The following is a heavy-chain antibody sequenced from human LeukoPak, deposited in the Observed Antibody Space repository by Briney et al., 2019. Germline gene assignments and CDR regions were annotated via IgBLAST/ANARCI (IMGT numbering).Heavy chain of an antibody. CDR3: AKVKGEDQQVFDI. CDR2: ISYDGSNK. D-gene: IGHD1-26*01. CDR1: GFTFSSYG. Sequence: QPGGSLRLSCAASGFTFSSYGMHWVRQAPGKGLEWVAVISYDGSNKYYADSVKGRFTISRDNSKNTLYLQMNSLRAEDTAVYYCAKVKGEDQQVFDIWGQGTMVTVSS. V-gene: IGHV3-30*18. J-gene: IGHJ3*02.